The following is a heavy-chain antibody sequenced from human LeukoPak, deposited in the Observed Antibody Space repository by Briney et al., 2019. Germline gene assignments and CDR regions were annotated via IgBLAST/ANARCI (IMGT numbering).Heavy chain of an antibody. D-gene: IGHD3-9*01. CDR3: ARDSYYDILTGYKSHAFDI. Sequence: GASVKVSCKASGGTFSSYAISWVRQAPGQGLEWMGGIIPIFGTANYAQKFQGRVTITADKSTSTAYMELSSLRSEDTAVYYCARDSYYDILTGYKSHAFDIWGQGSMVTVSS. CDR1: GGTFSSYA. CDR2: IIPIFGTA. V-gene: IGHV1-69*06. J-gene: IGHJ3*02.